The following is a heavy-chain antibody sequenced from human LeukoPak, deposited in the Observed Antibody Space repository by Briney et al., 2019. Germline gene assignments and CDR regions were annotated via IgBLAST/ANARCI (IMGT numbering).Heavy chain of an antibody. D-gene: IGHD3-22*01. Sequence: GGSLRLSCAASGFTFSSYAMSWVRQAPGKGLEWLSGISDSGGVTNYADSVKDRFTISRDNSKNTVYLEMNSLRAEDTAVYYCVKAVVSTGGHFDYWGQGTLVTVSS. CDR2: ISDSGGVT. V-gene: IGHV3-23*01. CDR3: VKAVVSTGGHFDY. CDR1: GFTFSSYA. J-gene: IGHJ4*02.